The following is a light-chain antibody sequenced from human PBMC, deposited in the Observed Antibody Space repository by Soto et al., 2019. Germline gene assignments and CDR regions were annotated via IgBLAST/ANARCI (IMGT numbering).Light chain of an antibody. CDR3: QQYNDWPLT. Sequence: EIVMPQSPATLSVSPGERATLSCRASQSVSTNLAWYQQKPGQGPRLLIFGASTRAIGIPARFSGSGSGTDFTLTISSLQSEDFAVYYCQQYNDWPLTFGQGTKVDIK. CDR1: QSVSTN. J-gene: IGKJ1*01. V-gene: IGKV3-15*01. CDR2: GAS.